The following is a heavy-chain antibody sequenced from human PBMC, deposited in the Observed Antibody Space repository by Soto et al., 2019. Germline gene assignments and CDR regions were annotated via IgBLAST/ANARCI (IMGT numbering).Heavy chain of an antibody. Sequence: SLRLSCAASGFTFSSYAVSWVRQAPGKGLEWVSAISGSGGSTYYADSVKGRFTISRDNSKNTLYLQMNSLRAEDTAVYYCARAYYYDSSGYYPTFDYWGQGTLVTVSS. CDR2: ISGSGGST. D-gene: IGHD3-22*01. J-gene: IGHJ4*02. CDR3: ARAYYYDSSGYYPTFDY. V-gene: IGHV3-23*01. CDR1: GFTFSSYA.